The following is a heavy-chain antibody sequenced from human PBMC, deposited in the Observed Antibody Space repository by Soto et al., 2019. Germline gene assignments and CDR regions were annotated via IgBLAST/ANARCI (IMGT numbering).Heavy chain of an antibody. CDR3: ARHQYLAPVES. V-gene: IGHV4-59*08. D-gene: IGHD3-9*01. J-gene: IGHJ4*02. CDR2: VYYNGNT. Sequence: PSETLSLTCTVSSDSFIGYSWSWIRRSPGKGLEWIGCVYYNGNTVYNPSFKSRVTISVDTSANQFSLKLTSVSAADTALYFCARHQYLAPVESWGQGTLVTVSS. CDR1: SDSFIGYS.